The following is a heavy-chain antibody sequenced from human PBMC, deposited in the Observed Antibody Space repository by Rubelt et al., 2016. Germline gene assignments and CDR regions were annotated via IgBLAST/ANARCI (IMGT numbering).Heavy chain of an antibody. CDR2: INPSGGST. CDR1: GYTFTSYY. V-gene: IGHV1-46*01. D-gene: IGHD3-10*01. CDR3: ARVGFYYDSGSYVD. Sequence: QVQLVQSGAEVKKPGASVKVSCKASGYTFTSYYMHWVRQAPGQGLEWMGIINPSGGSTSYAQKVHGGFAMTRETSTSTVYMDLSSLRCEDTAVYYCARVGFYYDSGSYVDWGQGTLVTVSS. J-gene: IGHJ4*02.